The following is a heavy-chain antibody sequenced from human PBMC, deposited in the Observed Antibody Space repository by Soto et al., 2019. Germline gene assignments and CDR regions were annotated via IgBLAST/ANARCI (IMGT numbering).Heavy chain of an antibody. Sequence: EVQLVESGGGLEKPGGSLRLSCAASGLTFSAAWMSWVRQAPGKGLEWVGRIKSKADGGTTDYVAPVKGRFTIARDDSKSMLYLQMNNLITEDTAVYYCTADLPGGKSYFFDYWGQGTLVTVSS. J-gene: IGHJ4*02. CDR1: GLTFSAAW. V-gene: IGHV3-15*01. D-gene: IGHD2-15*01. CDR2: IKSKADGGTT. CDR3: TADLPGGKSYFFDY.